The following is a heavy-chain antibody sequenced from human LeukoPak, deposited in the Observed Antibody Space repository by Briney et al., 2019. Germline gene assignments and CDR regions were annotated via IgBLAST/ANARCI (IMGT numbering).Heavy chain of an antibody. J-gene: IGHJ4*02. CDR3: ASADGYKIDY. CDR2: IYYGGST. Sequence: SETLSLTCTVSGDSISGSSYYWGWIRQPPGKGLEWIGNIYYGGSTYYNPSLKSRVSISVDTSNNQFSLKVSSVTAEDTAVYYCASADGYKIDYWGQGTLVTVSS. CDR1: GDSISGSSYY. V-gene: IGHV4-39*01. D-gene: IGHD5-24*01.